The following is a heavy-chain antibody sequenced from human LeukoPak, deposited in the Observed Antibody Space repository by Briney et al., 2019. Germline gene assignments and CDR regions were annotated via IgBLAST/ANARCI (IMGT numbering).Heavy chain of an antibody. D-gene: IGHD6-25*01. J-gene: IGHJ3*02. CDR1: GFTVSSNY. CDR2: IYSGGST. Sequence: GGSLRLSCAASGFTVSSNYMSWVRQAPGKGLEWVSVIYSGGSTYYADSVKGRFTISRDNSKNTLYLQMNSLRAEDTAVYYCARVPGEPRLINGGHDAFDIWGQGTMVTVSS. CDR3: ARVPGEPRLINGGHDAFDI. V-gene: IGHV3-66*02.